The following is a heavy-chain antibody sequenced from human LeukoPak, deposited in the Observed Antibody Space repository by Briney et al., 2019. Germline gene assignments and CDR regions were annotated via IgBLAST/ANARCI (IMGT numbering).Heavy chain of an antibody. CDR1: GPFKFKTFW. V-gene: IGHV3-7*05. Sequence: GGSLRLSCVASGPFKFKTFWMTWLRQARGKGLEWVTTIKPDGRGTYYVDSVKGRFSLSRDNAKNSLLLQMNSLRAEDTAIYYCARDGDPGALYYYGMDVWGQGTTVTVSS. CDR3: ARDGDPGALYYYGMDV. D-gene: IGHD7-27*01. J-gene: IGHJ6*02. CDR2: IKPDGRGT.